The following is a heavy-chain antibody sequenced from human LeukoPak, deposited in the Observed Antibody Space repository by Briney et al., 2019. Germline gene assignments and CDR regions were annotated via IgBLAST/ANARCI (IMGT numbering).Heavy chain of an antibody. CDR2: SKTYNGDT. D-gene: IGHD6-19*01. J-gene: IGHJ6*02. V-gene: IGHV1-18*01. Sequence: GASAKVSCRASGDTLTPYGINGVRQASGQGLESMGWSKTYNGDTNTAQMCIDRIIMTTDKSPVTAYMELRSLRSDDTAVYYCAKDGGQQWLTNYYSYGMDVWGQGTTVIVS. CDR1: GDTLTPYG. CDR3: AKDGGQQWLTNYYSYGMDV.